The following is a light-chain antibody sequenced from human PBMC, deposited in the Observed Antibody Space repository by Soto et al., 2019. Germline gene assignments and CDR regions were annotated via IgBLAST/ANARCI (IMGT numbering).Light chain of an antibody. CDR3: QPYNNWPLT. Sequence: DKLMSQSPATLSVSPGERVTLSCRASQGIGDTLAWYQHKPGQTPRLLIYDTSTRATGVPTRFSGSRSGAEFTLTINSLQSEDFAVYYCQPYNNWPLTFGGGTKVDIK. V-gene: IGKV3-15*01. CDR1: QGIGDT. J-gene: IGKJ4*01. CDR2: DTS.